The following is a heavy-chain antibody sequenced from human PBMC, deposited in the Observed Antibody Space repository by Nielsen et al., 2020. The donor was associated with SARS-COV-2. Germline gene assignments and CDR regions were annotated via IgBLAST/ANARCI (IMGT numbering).Heavy chain of an antibody. CDR1: GFTFSSYG. D-gene: IGHD2-15*01. J-gene: IGHJ4*02. CDR3: AKVTGPTSGY. V-gene: IGHV3-30*18. CDR2: ISYDGSNK. Sequence: GESLKISCAASGFTFSSYGMHWVRQAPGKGLEWVAVISYDGSNKYYADSVKGRFTISRDNSKNTLYLQMNSLRAEDTAVYYCAKVTGPTSGYWGQGTLVTVSS.